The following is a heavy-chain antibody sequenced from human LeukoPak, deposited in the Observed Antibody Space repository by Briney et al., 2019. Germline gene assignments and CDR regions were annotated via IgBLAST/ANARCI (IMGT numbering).Heavy chain of an antibody. J-gene: IGHJ2*01. CDR3: ASSPPTGTTWYFDL. V-gene: IGHV3-21*01. CDR2: ISSSSSYI. Sequence: GGSLRLSCAASGFTFSNYSMNWVRQAPGKGLEWVSSISSSSSYIYYADSVKGRFTISRDNAKNSLYLQMGSLRIEDMAVYYCASSPPTGTTWYFDLWGRGTLVTVSS. CDR1: GFTFSNYS. D-gene: IGHD1-7*01.